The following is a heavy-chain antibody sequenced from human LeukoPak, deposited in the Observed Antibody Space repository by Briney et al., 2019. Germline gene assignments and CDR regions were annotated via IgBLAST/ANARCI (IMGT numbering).Heavy chain of an antibody. J-gene: IGHJ5*02. Sequence: GGTLRLSCAASGFTFSSYGMSWVRQAPGKGLEWVSAISGSGGSTYYADSVKGRFTISRDNAKNSLYLQMNSLRAEDTAVYYCATLTVTTVRNWFDPWGQGTLVTVSS. V-gene: IGHV3-23*01. CDR3: ATLTVTTVRNWFDP. CDR1: GFTFSSYG. CDR2: ISGSGGST. D-gene: IGHD4-17*01.